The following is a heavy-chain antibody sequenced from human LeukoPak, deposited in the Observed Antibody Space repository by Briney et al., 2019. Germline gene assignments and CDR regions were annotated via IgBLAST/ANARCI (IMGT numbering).Heavy chain of an antibody. Sequence: ASVTVSCTASGYTFTGYYMHWVRQAPGQGLEWMGRINPNSGGTNYAQKFQGRVTMTRDTSISTAYMELSRLRSDDTAVYYCARDPISGSYPFDYWGQGTLVTVSS. D-gene: IGHD1-26*01. CDR3: ARDPISGSYPFDY. CDR1: GYTFTGYY. V-gene: IGHV1-2*06. J-gene: IGHJ4*02. CDR2: INPNSGGT.